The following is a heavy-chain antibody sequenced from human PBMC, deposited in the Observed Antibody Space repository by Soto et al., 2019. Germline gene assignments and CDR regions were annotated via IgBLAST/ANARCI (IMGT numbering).Heavy chain of an antibody. CDR3: ARGVVVAANSRYYYYGLDV. Sequence: QVQLVESGGGVVQPGRSLRLSCAASGFTFSSYAMHWVRQAPGKGLEWAAVISYDGSNKYYADSVKGRFTISRDNSKNTLYLQMNSLRAEDTAVYYCARGVVVAANSRYYYYGLDVWGQGTTVTVSS. J-gene: IGHJ6*02. D-gene: IGHD2-15*01. V-gene: IGHV3-30-3*01. CDR1: GFTFSSYA. CDR2: ISYDGSNK.